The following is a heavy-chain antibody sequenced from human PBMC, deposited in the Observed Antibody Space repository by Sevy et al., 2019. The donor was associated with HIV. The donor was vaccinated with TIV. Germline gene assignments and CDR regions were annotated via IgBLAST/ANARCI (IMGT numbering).Heavy chain of an antibody. D-gene: IGHD3-10*02. Sequence: SETLSLTCAVYGESFSGYFWNWIRHSPGKGLEWIGEINHSGTLKYNPSLKSRVTISVNPSRNQLSLDLRSVPATDTAVSDCARGRQAYVVVVPWTGPFDYWGPGTLVTVSS. V-gene: IGHV4-34*01. J-gene: IGHJ4*02. CDR3: ARGRQAYVVVVPWTGPFDY. CDR2: INHSGTL. CDR1: GESFSGYF.